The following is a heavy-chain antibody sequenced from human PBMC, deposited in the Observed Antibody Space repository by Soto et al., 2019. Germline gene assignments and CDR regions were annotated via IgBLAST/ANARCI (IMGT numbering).Heavy chain of an antibody. Sequence: EVQLVESGGGLVQPGGSLRLSCAASGFDFSNSWIHWVRQGPGKGLVWVSHINSDGSGTTYADSVKGRFTLSRDNAKNTVYLQMNSLRAEDTAVYYCAKDTAYAMDVWGQGTTVTVSS. D-gene: IGHD2-15*01. J-gene: IGHJ6*02. V-gene: IGHV3-74*01. CDR2: INSDGSGT. CDR1: GFDFSNSW. CDR3: AKDTAYAMDV.